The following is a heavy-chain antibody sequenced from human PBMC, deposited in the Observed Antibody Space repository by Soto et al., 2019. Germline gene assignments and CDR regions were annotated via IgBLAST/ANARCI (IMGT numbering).Heavy chain of an antibody. J-gene: IGHJ6*02. CDR2: ISSSSSYI. Sequence: RLSCAASGFTFSSYSMNWVRQAPGKGLEWVSSISSSSSYIYYADSVKGRFTISRDNAKNSLYLQMNSLRAEDTAVYYCARDLDYGDYYYYGMDVWGQGTTVTVSS. V-gene: IGHV3-21*01. CDR1: GFTFSSYS. CDR3: ARDLDYGDYYYYGMDV. D-gene: IGHD4-17*01.